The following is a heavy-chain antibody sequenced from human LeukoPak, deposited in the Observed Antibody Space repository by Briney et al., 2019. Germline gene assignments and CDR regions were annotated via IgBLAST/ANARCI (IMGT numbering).Heavy chain of an antibody. V-gene: IGHV1-8*01. D-gene: IGHD6-19*01. CDR2: MNPNSGNT. CDR3: ARGSIAVAGKFGY. J-gene: IGHJ4*02. Sequence: ASVKVSCKASGYTFTSYDINWVRQATGQGLEWMGWMNPNSGNTGYAQKFQGKVTMTRNTSISTAYMELSSLRSEDTAVYYCARGSIAVAGKFGYWGQGTLVTVSS. CDR1: GYTFTSYD.